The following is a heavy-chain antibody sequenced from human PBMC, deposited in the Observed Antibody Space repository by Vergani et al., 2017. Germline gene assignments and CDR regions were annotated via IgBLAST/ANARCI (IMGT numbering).Heavy chain of an antibody. Sequence: EVQLVESGGGLVQPGGSLRLSCSASGFPFSSYAMHWVRQAPGKGLEYVSAISSNGGSTYYADSVKGRFTISRDNSKNTLYLQMSSLRAEDTAVYYCVRSKVQLERRTAFDIWGQGTMVTVSS. CDR2: ISSNGGST. CDR3: VRSKVQLERRTAFDI. J-gene: IGHJ3*02. CDR1: GFPFSSYA. D-gene: IGHD1-1*01. V-gene: IGHV3-64D*06.